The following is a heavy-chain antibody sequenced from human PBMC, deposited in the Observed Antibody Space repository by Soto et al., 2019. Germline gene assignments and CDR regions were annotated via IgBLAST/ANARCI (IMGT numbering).Heavy chain of an antibody. V-gene: IGHV3-23*01. CDR2: ISGSGGST. Sequence: GGSLRLSCAASGFTFSSYAMSWVRQAPGKGLEWVSAISGSGGSTYYADSVKGRFTISRDNSKNTLYLQMNSLRAEDTAVYYCAKWSDSTLAGSGWCYLDYWGQGTLVTVSS. CDR3: AKWSDSTLAGSGWCYLDY. CDR1: GFTFSSYA. J-gene: IGHJ4*02. D-gene: IGHD6-19*01.